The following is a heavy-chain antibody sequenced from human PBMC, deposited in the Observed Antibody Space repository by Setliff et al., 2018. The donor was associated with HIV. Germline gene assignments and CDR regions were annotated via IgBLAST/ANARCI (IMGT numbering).Heavy chain of an antibody. Sequence: RASVKVSCKASGYTFTIDGISWVRQAPGQGLEWMGWISAYNGNTDYARNLQGRLTMTTDTYTSTAFMVLRSLGSDDTAVYYCARDPPSSGWYRADYWGQGTLVTSPQ. CDR3: ARDPPSSGWYRADY. CDR2: ISAYNGNT. CDR1: GYTFTIDG. V-gene: IGHV1-18*01. J-gene: IGHJ4*02. D-gene: IGHD6-19*01.